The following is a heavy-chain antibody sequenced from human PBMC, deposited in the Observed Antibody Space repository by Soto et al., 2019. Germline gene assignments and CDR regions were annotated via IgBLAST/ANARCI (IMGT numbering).Heavy chain of an antibody. D-gene: IGHD3-3*01. CDR1: GGAISGYY. Sequence: SETLSLTCTVTGGAISGYYWTWIRQSDGEGLEWIGRIYSSGSTNYNPALKSRVTISLDTSMNYFSLRLSSVTAADTAVYYCARGQRFSDWFDPWGQGTLVTVSS. CDR3: ARGQRFSDWFDP. J-gene: IGHJ5*02. V-gene: IGHV4-4*07. CDR2: IYSSGST.